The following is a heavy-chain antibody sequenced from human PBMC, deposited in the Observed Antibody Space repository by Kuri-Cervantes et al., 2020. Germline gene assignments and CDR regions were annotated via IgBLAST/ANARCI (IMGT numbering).Heavy chain of an antibody. CDR3: ARQRSPNYYGSGSYYTNPPNY. Sequence: SETLSLTCTVSGGSVSSGSYYWSWIRQPPGKGLEWIGYIYYSGSTNYNPSLKSRVTISVDTSKNQFSLKLSSVTAADTAVYYCARQRSPNYYGSGSYYTNPPNYWGQGTLVTVSS. D-gene: IGHD3-10*01. CDR2: IYYSGST. CDR1: GGSVSSGSYY. J-gene: IGHJ4*02. V-gene: IGHV4-61*01.